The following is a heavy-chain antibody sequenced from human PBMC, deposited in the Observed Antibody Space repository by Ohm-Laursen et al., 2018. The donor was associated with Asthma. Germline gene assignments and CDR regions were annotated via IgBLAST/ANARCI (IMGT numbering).Heavy chain of an antibody. Sequence: SLRLSCSASGFIFTSYGIHWVRQAPGRGLEWVALMPYDGKNEKFVESVKGRFTLSRDESKNTVYLQMDSLRVDDTALYYCARNGPEWELPGREYSLIHWGQGTLVTVSS. CDR1: GFIFTSYG. D-gene: IGHD1-26*01. V-gene: IGHV3-33*05. CDR3: ARNGPEWELPGREYSLIH. CDR2: MPYDGKNE. J-gene: IGHJ1*01.